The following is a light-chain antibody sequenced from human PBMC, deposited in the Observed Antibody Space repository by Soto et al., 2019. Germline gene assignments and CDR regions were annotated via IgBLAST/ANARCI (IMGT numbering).Light chain of an antibody. CDR2: EGS. J-gene: IGLJ2*01. V-gene: IGLV2-23*01. Sequence: QSALTQPASLSGSPGQSITISCTGTSSDFGNYNLVSWYQHHPGQAPKLIIYEGSKRPSGVSNRFSGSKSANTASLTVSGLQAEDEADYYCCSYAGGATLVFGGGTKLTVL. CDR3: CSYAGGATLV. CDR1: SSDFGNYNL.